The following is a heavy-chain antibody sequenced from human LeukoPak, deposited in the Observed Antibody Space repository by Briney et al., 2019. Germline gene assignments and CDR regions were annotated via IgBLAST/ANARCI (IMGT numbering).Heavy chain of an antibody. CDR2: IYHSGST. CDR1: GVSVSSSNW. J-gene: IGHJ4*02. CDR3: ARVAGHFDLPY. Sequence: SGTLSLTCAVSGVSVSSSNWWTWVRQPPGEGLGWIGEIYHSGSTKYNPSLKSRVTISVDKSKNQFSLKLTSVTAADTAVYYCARVAGHFDLPYWGQGTLVTVSS. V-gene: IGHV4-4*02. D-gene: IGHD3-9*01.